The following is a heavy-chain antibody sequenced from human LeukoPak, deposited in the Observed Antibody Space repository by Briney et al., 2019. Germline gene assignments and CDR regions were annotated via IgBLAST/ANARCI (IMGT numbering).Heavy chain of an antibody. D-gene: IGHD2/OR15-2a*01. J-gene: IGHJ5*02. CDR1: GFTFSSYS. CDR3: ARDPSIFYDP. Sequence: SGGSLRLSCAASGFTFSSYSMSWVRQAPGKGLEWVANIKQDGSEKYYVDSVKGRFTISRDNAKNSLYLQMNSLRAEDTAVYYCARDPSIFYDPWGQGTLVTVSS. CDR2: IKQDGSEK. V-gene: IGHV3-7*01.